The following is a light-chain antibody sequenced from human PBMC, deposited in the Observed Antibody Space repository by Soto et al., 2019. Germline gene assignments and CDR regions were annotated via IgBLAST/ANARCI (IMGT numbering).Light chain of an antibody. CDR2: EGG. CDR3: CSFAAGNTYV. J-gene: IGLJ1*01. Sequence: QPDLTQPASGSGFPGQSSGLSCTGTSSDLGTYNLVSWYQQHPGKAPKLLISEGGKRPSGVSDRFSGSKCGNTASLTISGLQAEDEADYFCCSFAAGNTYVFGTGTRGTVL. CDR1: SSDLGTYNL. V-gene: IGLV2-23*01.